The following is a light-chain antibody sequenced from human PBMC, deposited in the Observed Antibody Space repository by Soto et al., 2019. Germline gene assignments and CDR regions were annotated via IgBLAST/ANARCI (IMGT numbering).Light chain of an antibody. CDR1: NIGSKS. CDR3: QVWDSGSDQPYVV. J-gene: IGLJ2*01. CDR2: DDS. Sequence: SYELTQPPSVSVAPGQTARITCGGNNIGSKSVHWYQQKPGQAPVLVVYDDSDRPSGIPERFSGSNSGNTATLTISRVEAGDEADYYCQVWDSGSDQPYVVFGGGTKLTVL. V-gene: IGLV3-21*02.